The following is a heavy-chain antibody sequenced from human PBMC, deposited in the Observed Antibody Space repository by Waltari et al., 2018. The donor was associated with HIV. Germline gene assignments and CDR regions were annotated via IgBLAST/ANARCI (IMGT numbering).Heavy chain of an antibody. V-gene: IGHV4-39*01. Sequence: QLQLQESGPGLVKPSETLSLTCTVSGGSISSSSYYWGWIRQPPGKGLEWIGSIYYSGNTYYNPPLKSRVTISVDTSKNQFSLRLSSVTAADTAVYYCARRDGSGWDNYYYGMDVWGQGTTVTVSS. D-gene: IGHD6-19*01. J-gene: IGHJ6*02. CDR3: ARRDGSGWDNYYYGMDV. CDR2: IYYSGNT. CDR1: GGSISSSSYY.